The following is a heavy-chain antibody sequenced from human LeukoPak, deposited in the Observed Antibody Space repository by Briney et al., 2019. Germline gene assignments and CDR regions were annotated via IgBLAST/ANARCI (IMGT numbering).Heavy chain of an antibody. CDR1: GFTFTIYA. Sequence: GGSLRLSCAASGFTFTIYAMSWVRQAPGEGLQWVSAISGSGGSTYSADSVKGRFTISRDNSRNTLSLQMNSLRAEDTAIYYCARIIVVAGRYFDLWGRGTLVTVSS. V-gene: IGHV3-23*01. D-gene: IGHD3-22*01. CDR3: ARIIVVAGRYFDL. CDR2: ISGSGGST. J-gene: IGHJ2*01.